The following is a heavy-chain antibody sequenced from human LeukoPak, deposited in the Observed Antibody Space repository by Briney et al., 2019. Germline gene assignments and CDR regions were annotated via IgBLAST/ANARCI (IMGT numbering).Heavy chain of an antibody. CDR1: GYTFTSYY. V-gene: IGHV1-46*01. D-gene: IGHD6-13*01. CDR3: ARGLRDSYSSSWERPQSAFDI. Sequence: GASVNVSCKASGYTFTSYYMHWVRQAPGQGLGWMGIINPSGGSTSYAQKFQGRVTMTTDTSTSTAYMELRSLRSDDTAVYYCARGLRDSYSSSWERPQSAFDIWGQGTMVTVSS. J-gene: IGHJ3*02. CDR2: INPSGGST.